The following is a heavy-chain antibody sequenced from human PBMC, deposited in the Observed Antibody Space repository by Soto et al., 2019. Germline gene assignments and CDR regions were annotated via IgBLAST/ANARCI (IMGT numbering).Heavy chain of an antibody. Sequence: SETLSLTCTVSGGSISSYYWSWIRQPPGKGLEWIGYIYYSGSTNYNPSLKSRVTISVDTSKNQFSLKLSSVTAADTAVYYCARYSSSSAAFDIWGQGTMVTVSS. CDR2: IYYSGST. J-gene: IGHJ3*02. CDR3: ARYSSSSAAFDI. V-gene: IGHV4-59*01. D-gene: IGHD6-6*01. CDR1: GGSISSYY.